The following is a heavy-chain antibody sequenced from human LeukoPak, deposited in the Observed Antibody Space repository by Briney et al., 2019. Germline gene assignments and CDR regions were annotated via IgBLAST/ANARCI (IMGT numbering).Heavy chain of an antibody. J-gene: IGHJ4*02. V-gene: IGHV3-48*01. CDR3: ARDRIKSGSYYFDY. D-gene: IGHD1-26*01. CDR2: ISGRSSTI. Sequence: PGGSLRLSCPASAFTFSDYSMNWVRQAPGKGLEWISYISGRSSTIYYADSVKGRFTISRDNAKNSMYLQMNSLRAEDTAVYYCARDRIKSGSYYFDYWGQGTLVTVSS. CDR1: AFTFSDYS.